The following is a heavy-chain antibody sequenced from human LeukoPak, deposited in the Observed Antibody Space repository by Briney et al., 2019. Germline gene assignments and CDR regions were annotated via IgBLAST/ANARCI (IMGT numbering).Heavy chain of an antibody. CDR1: GFTFSSYS. Sequence: GGSLRLSCAASGFTFSSYSMNWVRQAPGKGLEWVSYISSSSSTTYYADSVKGRFTISRDNAKNSLYLQMNSLRAEDTAVYYCAREAGYGLFSDYYHYYGLDVWGQGTTVTVSS. J-gene: IGHJ6*02. V-gene: IGHV3-48*01. D-gene: IGHD5-18*01. CDR3: AREAGYGLFSDYYHYYGLDV. CDR2: ISSSSSTT.